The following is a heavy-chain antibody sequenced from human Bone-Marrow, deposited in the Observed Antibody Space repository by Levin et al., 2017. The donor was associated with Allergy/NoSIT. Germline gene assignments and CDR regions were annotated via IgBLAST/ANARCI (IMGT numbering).Heavy chain of an antibody. V-gene: IGHV3-53*01. J-gene: IGHJ5*02. CDR2: IYADGNT. CDR3: AADWGRSVILS. CDR1: FFFFLPSS. D-gene: IGHD3-16*01. Sequence: GGSLSLSCVASFFFFLPSSLAWVRQAPGKGLECVSAIYADGNTYYADSVEGRFTISLSPSKNTLYLQMYSLRAEDTAMYFCAADWGRSVILSWGQGTLVTVSS.